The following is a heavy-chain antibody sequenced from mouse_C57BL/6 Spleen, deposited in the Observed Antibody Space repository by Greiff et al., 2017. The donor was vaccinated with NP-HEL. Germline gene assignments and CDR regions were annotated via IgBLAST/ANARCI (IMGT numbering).Heavy chain of an antibody. CDR3: ARRAYSNPGYFDY. Sequence: QVQLQQPGAELVKPGASVKLSCKASGYTFTSYWMQWVKQRPGQGLEWIGEIDPSDSYTNYNQKFKGKATLTVDTSSSTAYMQLSSLTSEDSAVYYGARRAYSNPGYFDYWGQGTTLTVSS. J-gene: IGHJ2*01. D-gene: IGHD2-5*01. CDR2: IDPSDSYT. CDR1: GYTFTSYW. V-gene: IGHV1-50*01.